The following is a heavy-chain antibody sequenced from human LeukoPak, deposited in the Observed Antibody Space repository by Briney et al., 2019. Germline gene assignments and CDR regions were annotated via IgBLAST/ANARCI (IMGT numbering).Heavy chain of an antibody. D-gene: IGHD6-19*01. CDR3: AREESSGWYSGGFYYYYYMDV. CDR1: GFTFSSYG. J-gene: IGHJ6*03. Sequence: GGSLRLSCAASGFTFSSYGMHWVRQASGKGLEWVGRIRSKADNYATAYAASVKGRFIIYRDDSKNTAYLQMNSLRAEDTAVYYCAREESSGWYSGGFYYYYYMDVWGKGTTVTISS. CDR2: IRSKADNYAT. V-gene: IGHV3-73*01.